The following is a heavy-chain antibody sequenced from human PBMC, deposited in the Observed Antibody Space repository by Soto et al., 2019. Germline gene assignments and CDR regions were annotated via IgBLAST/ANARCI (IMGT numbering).Heavy chain of an antibody. V-gene: IGHV4-4*07. CDR1: GGSISSYY. Sequence: QVQLQESGPGLVKPSETLSLTCTVSGGSISSYYWSWIRQPAGKVLEWIGRIYTSGSTNYNPSLKSRVNMSVDTSKNQFSLKLSSVTAADTAVYYCARGSSSWYNVFQTTSYAEYFQHWGQGPLVTVSS. D-gene: IGHD6-13*01. J-gene: IGHJ1*01. CDR2: IYTSGST. CDR3: ARGSSSWYNVFQTTSYAEYFQH.